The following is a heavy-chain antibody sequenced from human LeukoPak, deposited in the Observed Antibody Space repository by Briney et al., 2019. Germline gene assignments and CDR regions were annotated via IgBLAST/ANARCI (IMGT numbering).Heavy chain of an antibody. D-gene: IGHD3-10*01. CDR3: ARALWFGETQPLGY. V-gene: IGHV4-59*01. Sequence: SETLSLTCTVSGGSISSYYWSWIRQPPGKGLEWIGYIYYSGSTNYNPSLKSRVTISVDTSKNQFSLKLSSVTAAATAVYCCARALWFGETQPLGYWGQGTLVTVSS. CDR1: GGSISSYY. J-gene: IGHJ4*02. CDR2: IYYSGST.